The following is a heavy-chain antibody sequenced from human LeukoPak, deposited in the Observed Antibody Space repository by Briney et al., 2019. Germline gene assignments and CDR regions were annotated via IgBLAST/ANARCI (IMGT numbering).Heavy chain of an antibody. J-gene: IGHJ6*03. Sequence: SVKVSCKASGGTFNNYTISWVRQAPGHGLEWMGGIIPIFAAANYAQRFQGKVTITADKSTSTAYMELSRLRSDDTAVYYCARDQRTYSSGWYVGVPDYYYMDVWGKGTTVTVSS. CDR3: ARDQRTYSSGWYVGVPDYYYMDV. V-gene: IGHV1-69*06. CDR2: IIPIFAAA. D-gene: IGHD6-19*01. CDR1: GGTFNNYT.